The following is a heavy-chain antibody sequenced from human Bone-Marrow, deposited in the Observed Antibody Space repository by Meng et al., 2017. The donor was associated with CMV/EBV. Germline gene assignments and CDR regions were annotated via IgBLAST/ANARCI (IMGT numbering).Heavy chain of an antibody. D-gene: IGHD3-16*01. CDR3: ARDYDGGGMGWFDP. CDR1: GGSVSSGSYY. V-gene: IGHV4-61*01. CDR2: IYYSGGT. J-gene: IGHJ5*02. Sequence: SETLSLTCTVSGGSVSSGSYYWSWIRQPPGKGLEWIGYIYYSGGTNYNPSLKSRVTISVDTSKNQFSLKLSSVTAADTAVYYCARDYDGGGMGWFDPWGQGTLVTVSS.